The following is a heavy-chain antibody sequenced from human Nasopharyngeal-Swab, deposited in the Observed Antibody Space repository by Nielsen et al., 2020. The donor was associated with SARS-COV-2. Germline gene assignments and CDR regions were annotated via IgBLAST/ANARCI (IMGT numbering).Heavy chain of an antibody. V-gene: IGHV5-51*01. CDR2: IYPDDSDT. Sequence: GESLQISWKGSGSSFTDYWIGRVRQMPGKGLEWMAIIYPDDSDTRYSPSFQGQVTISADKSISTAYLQWSSLKASDTAMYYCARLDGYWSQGTLVTVSS. J-gene: IGHJ4*02. CDR1: GSSFTDYW. CDR3: ARLDGY. D-gene: IGHD3-9*01.